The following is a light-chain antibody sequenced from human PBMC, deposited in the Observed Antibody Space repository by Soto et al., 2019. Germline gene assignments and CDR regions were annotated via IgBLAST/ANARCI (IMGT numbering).Light chain of an antibody. CDR3: CSYAGSSTPYVV. Sequence: QAVVTQPASVSGSPGQSITISCTGTSSDVGSYNLVSWYQQHPGKAPKLMIYEGSKRPSGVSNRFSGSKSGNTASLTISGLQAEDEADYYCCSYAGSSTPYVVFGGGTKVTVL. J-gene: IGLJ2*01. V-gene: IGLV2-23*01. CDR2: EGS. CDR1: SSDVGSYNL.